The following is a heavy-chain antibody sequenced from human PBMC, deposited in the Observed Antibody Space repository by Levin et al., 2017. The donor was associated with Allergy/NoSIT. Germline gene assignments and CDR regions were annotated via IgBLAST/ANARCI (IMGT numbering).Heavy chain of an antibody. CDR1: GFTFSSYA. CDR2: ISYDGSNK. J-gene: IGHJ6*02. CDR3: ARDRYPCGGDCLRPSYGMDV. V-gene: IGHV3-30*04. Sequence: GGSLRLSCAASGFTFSSYAMHWVRQAPGKGLEWVAVISYDGSNKYYADSVKGRFTISRDNSKNTLYLQMNSLRAEDTAVYYCARDRYPCGGDCLRPSYGMDVWGQGTTVTVSS. D-gene: IGHD2-21*02.